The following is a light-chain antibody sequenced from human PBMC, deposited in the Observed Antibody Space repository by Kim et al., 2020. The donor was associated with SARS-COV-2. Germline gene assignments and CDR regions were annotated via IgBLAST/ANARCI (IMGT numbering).Light chain of an antibody. CDR3: SSYAGSNNFVV. V-gene: IGLV2-8*01. CDR1: SSDVGGYNY. J-gene: IGLJ2*01. CDR2: EVT. Sequence: SVTNSCTGTSSDVGGYNYVSWYQQYPGKAPKLMIYEVTKRPSGVPDRFSGSKSGNTASLTVSGLQAEDEADYYCSSYAGSNNFVVFGGGTQLTVL.